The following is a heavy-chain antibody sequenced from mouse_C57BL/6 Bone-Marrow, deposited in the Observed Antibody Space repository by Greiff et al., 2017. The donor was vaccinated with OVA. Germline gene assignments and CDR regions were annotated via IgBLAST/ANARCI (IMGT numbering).Heavy chain of an antibody. J-gene: IGHJ2*01. V-gene: IGHV5-16*01. CDR3: ARKDYYGSVDY. CDR1: GFTFSDYY. Sequence: EVQLVESEGGLVQPGSSMKLSCTASGFTFSDYYMAWVRQVPEKGLEWVANINYDGSSTYYLDSLKSRFIISRDNAKNILYLQMSSLKSEDTATYYCARKDYYGSVDYWGQGTTLTVSS. D-gene: IGHD1-1*01. CDR2: INYDGSST.